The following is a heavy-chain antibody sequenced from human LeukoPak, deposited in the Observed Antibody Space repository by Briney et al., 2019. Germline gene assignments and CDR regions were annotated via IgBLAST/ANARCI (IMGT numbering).Heavy chain of an antibody. D-gene: IGHD6-13*01. CDR3: ATYSSSSVRGVDP. J-gene: IGHJ5*02. CDR2: VNPNSGNT. Sequence: APVKVSCKASGYTFTNYDINWVRQATGQGLEWMGWVNPNSGNTGYAQKFQGRVTMTRDTSISTAYMELNSLRSEDTAVYYCATYSSSSVRGVDPWGQGTLVTVSS. V-gene: IGHV1-8*01. CDR1: GYTFTNYD.